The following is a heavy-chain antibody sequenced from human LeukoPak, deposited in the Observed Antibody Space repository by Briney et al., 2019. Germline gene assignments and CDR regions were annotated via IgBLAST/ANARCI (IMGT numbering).Heavy chain of an antibody. Sequence: PSETLSLNCSVSGGSINTYYWTWIRQPPGKGLEWIGYIYYTGDTDYNPSLKSRVTIALDTSKNQFSLKLSSVTAADTAVYYCARDQRQLHDYWGQGTLVTVSS. CDR1: GGSINTYY. D-gene: IGHD2-2*01. J-gene: IGHJ4*02. V-gene: IGHV4-59*12. CDR2: IYYTGDT. CDR3: ARDQRQLHDY.